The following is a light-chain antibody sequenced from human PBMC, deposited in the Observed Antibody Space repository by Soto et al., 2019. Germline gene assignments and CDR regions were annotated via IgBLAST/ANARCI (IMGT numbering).Light chain of an antibody. V-gene: IGLV2-23*02. CDR3: CSYAGSSTYV. CDR1: SSDVGSYNL. J-gene: IGLJ1*01. Sequence: QSALTQPASVSGSPGRSITISCTGTSSDVGSYNLVSWYQQHPGKAPKLMIYEVSKRPSGVSNRSSGSKSGNTASLTISGLQAEDEADYYCCSYAGSSTYVFGTGTKLTVL. CDR2: EVS.